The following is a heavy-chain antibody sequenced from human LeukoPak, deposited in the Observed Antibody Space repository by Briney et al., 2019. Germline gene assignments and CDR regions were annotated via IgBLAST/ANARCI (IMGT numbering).Heavy chain of an antibody. CDR2: IIPIFGTA. V-gene: IGHV1-69*05. Sequence: SVKVSXKASGGTFSSYAISWVRQAPGQGLEWMGGIIPIFGTANYAQKFQGRVTITTDESTSTAYMELSSLRSEDTAVYYCARVPPPYSSGWYYFDYWGQGTLVTVSS. CDR3: ARVPPPYSSGWYYFDY. D-gene: IGHD6-19*01. J-gene: IGHJ4*02. CDR1: GGTFSSYA.